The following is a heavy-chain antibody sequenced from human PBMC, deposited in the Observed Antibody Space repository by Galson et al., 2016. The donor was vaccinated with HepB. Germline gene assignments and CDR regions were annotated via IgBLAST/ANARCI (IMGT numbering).Heavy chain of an antibody. CDR3: ARDAVAVGGTLHFYYYGMDV. CDR1: GGTFSTYA. D-gene: IGHD6-13*01. J-gene: IGHJ6*02. CDR2: SVPILGMA. Sequence: SVKVSCKASGGTFSTYAFSWVRQAPGQGLEWVGRSVPILGMANYAQKFQGRVTITADKSTKTSYMELSSLRSEDTAVYYCARDAVAVGGTLHFYYYGMDVWGQGTTVTVSS. V-gene: IGHV1-69*04.